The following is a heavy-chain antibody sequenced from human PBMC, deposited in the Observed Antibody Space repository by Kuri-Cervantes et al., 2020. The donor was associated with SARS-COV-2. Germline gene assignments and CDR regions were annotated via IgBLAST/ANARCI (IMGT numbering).Heavy chain of an antibody. CDR3: ARDGEYCSSASCPKYSYHYGMDV. CDR1: GFTFSSYW. D-gene: IGHD2-2*01. J-gene: IGHJ6*02. Sequence: GGSLRLSCAASGFTFSSYWMHWVRQAPGKGLVWVSRINPDGSYTNNADSVKGRFTLSRDNAKNMLFLQMNSLRAEDTAVYYCARDGEYCSSASCPKYSYHYGMDVWGQGTTVTVSS. CDR2: INPDGSYT. V-gene: IGHV3-74*01.